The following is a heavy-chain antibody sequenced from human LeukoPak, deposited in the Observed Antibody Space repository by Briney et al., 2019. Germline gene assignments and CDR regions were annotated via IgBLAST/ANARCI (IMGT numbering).Heavy chain of an antibody. CDR3: ARGRRITMIVANWFDP. Sequence: SETLSLTCTVSGGSISSGGYYWSWIRQHPGKGLEWIGHIYYSGSTYYNPSLKSRVTISVDTSKNQFSLKLSSVTAADTAVYYCARGRRITMIVANWFDPWGQGTLVTVSS. CDR2: IYYSGST. J-gene: IGHJ5*02. V-gene: IGHV4-31*03. CDR1: GGSISSGGYY. D-gene: IGHD3-22*01.